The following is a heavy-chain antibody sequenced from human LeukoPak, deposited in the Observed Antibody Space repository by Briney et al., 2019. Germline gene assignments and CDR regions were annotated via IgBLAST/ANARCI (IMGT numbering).Heavy chain of an antibody. CDR2: INPNSGGT. D-gene: IGHD3-3*01. V-gene: IGHV1-2*02. CDR1: GYTFTGYY. Sequence: ASVKVSCKASGYTFTGYYMHWLRQAPGQGLEWMGWINPNSGGTNYAQKFQGRVTMTRDTSISTAYMELSRLRSDDTAVYYCARDYESYYYYMDVWGKGTTVTVSS. CDR3: ARDYESYYYYMDV. J-gene: IGHJ6*03.